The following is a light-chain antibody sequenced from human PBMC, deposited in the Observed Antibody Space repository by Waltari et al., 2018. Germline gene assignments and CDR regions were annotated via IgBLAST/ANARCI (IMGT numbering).Light chain of an antibody. V-gene: IGKV3D-15*01. J-gene: IGKJ2*01. CDR3: QQYRNWPPGYT. CDR1: QNVSDN. CDR2: GVS. Sequence: EILMTQSPVALSVSTGERATLSCRASQNVSDNLAWYQQRPGQAPSLLIYGVSIRAPGVPDRFSGGGSATQFTLTINSLQSSDAALYYCQQYRNWPPGYTFGQGTKVEIK.